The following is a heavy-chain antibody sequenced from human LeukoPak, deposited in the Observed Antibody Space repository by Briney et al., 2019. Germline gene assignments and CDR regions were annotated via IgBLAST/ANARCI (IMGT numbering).Heavy chain of an antibody. J-gene: IGHJ4*02. D-gene: IGHD6-13*01. V-gene: IGHV1-69*05. Sequence: ASVKVSCKASGGTFSSYAISWVRQAPGQGLEWMGRINPIFGTANYAQKFQGRVTITTDESTSTAYMELSSLRSEDTAVYYCAREGIAAEGSDYWGQGTLVTVSS. CDR1: GGTFSSYA. CDR3: AREGIAAEGSDY. CDR2: INPIFGTA.